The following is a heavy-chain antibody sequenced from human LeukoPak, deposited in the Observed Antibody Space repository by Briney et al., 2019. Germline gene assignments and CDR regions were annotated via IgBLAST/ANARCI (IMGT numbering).Heavy chain of an antibody. J-gene: IGHJ4*02. CDR2: IRYDGSNK. D-gene: IGHD2-15*01. CDR1: GFTFSSYG. V-gene: IGHV3-30*02. Sequence: GGSLRLSCAASGFTFSSYGMHWVRQAPGKGLEWVAFIRYDGSNKYYADSVKGRFTISRDNSKNTLYLQMNSLRAEDTAVYYCATVGVVAATRDYWGQGTLVTVSS. CDR3: ATVGVVAATRDY.